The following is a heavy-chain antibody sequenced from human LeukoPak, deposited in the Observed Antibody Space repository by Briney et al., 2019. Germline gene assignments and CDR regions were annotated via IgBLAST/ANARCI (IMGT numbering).Heavy chain of an antibody. V-gene: IGHV3-21*01. Sequence: GGSLRLSCAASGFTFSSYSMMWVRQAPGKGLEWVSSISSSSSYIYYADSVKRRFTISRDNAKNSLYLQMNSLRAEDTAAYYCASRTPDSSKGDYWGQGTLVTVSS. CDR3: ASRTPDSSKGDY. CDR2: ISSSSSYI. J-gene: IGHJ4*02. CDR1: GFTFSSYS. D-gene: IGHD3-22*01.